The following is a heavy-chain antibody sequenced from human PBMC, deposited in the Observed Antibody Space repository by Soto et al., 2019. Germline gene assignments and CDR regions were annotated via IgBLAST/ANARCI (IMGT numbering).Heavy chain of an antibody. V-gene: IGHV3-72*01. J-gene: IGHJ5*02. D-gene: IGHD1-1*01. CDR2: TSNKANSYTT. Sequence: EVQLVESGGGLVQPGGSLRLSCAASGFTFSDHYMYWVRQAPGKGLVWVGGTSNKANSYTTEYAESVKGRFTTARDHAKNSPYLQLNSMKTEDTAVYYCARVSGTTGTDWFDPWGQGTLVIVSS. CDR1: GFTFSDHY. CDR3: ARVSGTTGTDWFDP.